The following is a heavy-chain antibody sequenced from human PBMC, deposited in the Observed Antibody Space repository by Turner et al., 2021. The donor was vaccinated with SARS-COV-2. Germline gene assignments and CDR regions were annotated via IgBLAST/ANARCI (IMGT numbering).Heavy chain of an antibody. CDR2: VPPYDTP. CDR1: GGSLSGYY. Sequence: QVQLQQWGAGPLKPSETLSLICAVNGGSLSGYYWTCIRRPPGKGLGWIGEVPPYDTPYYKPSLKSRVSMSDDTSKNQFSLKLNSVTAADTAFYYGAGGDDPRKSGVVWGQGTLVTVSS. D-gene: IGHD3-3*01. CDR3: AGGDDPRKSGVV. J-gene: IGHJ4*02. V-gene: IGHV4-34*01.